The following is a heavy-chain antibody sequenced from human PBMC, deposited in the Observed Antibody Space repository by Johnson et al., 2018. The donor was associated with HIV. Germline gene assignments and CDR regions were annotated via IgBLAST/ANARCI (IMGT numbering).Heavy chain of an antibody. CDR1: GFTFSSYG. CDR3: AKDSRYYYDSSGYVSDAFDI. CDR2: IRYDGSYK. Sequence: QMLLVDSGGGVVQPGGSLRLSCAASGFTFSSYGMHWVHQAPGKGLEWVAFIRYDGSYKYYADSVKGRFTISRDNSKNTLYLQMNSLRDEDTAVYYCAKDSRYYYDSSGYVSDAFDIWGQGTMVTVSS. D-gene: IGHD3-22*01. V-gene: IGHV3-30*02. J-gene: IGHJ3*02.